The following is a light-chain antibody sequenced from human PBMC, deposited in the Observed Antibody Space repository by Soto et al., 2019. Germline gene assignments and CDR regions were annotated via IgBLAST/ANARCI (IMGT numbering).Light chain of an antibody. CDR1: QSVSSRF. V-gene: IGKV3-20*01. J-gene: IGKJ2*01. CDR3: QQYGNVPPYT. CDR2: GAS. Sequence: EIVLTQSPGTLSLSPGERATLSCRASQSVSSRFLAWYQHKPGQAPRLFIYGASSRAPGILDRFSGSGSATDFILTNSRLEPEDFAVYYCQQYGNVPPYTFGHGTKLEIK.